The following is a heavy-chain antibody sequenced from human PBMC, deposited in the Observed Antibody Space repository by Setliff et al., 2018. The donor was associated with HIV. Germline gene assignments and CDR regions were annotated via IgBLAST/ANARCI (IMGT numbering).Heavy chain of an antibody. CDR3: ARGGSYRFWSGYRYYYYYMDL. CDR1: GGIISSDSFF. Sequence: SETLSLTCTVSGGIISSDSFFWSWIRQPAGKGLEWIGHISATGSTNYNPSLKSRVTMSLDTSKNQFSLNLNSVTAADAAVYFCARGGSYRFWSGYRYYYYYMDLWGKGTTVTVSS. D-gene: IGHD3-3*01. CDR2: ISATGST. J-gene: IGHJ6*03. V-gene: IGHV4-61*09.